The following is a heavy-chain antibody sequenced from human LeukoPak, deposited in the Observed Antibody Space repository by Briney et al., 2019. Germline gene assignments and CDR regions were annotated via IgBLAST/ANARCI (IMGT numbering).Heavy chain of an antibody. J-gene: IGHJ5*02. CDR1: VGNFSSYA. V-gene: IGHV1-69*04. CDR3: ARASGLYYYDSSGYPAFDP. D-gene: IGHD3-22*01. Sequence: SVKVSCKASVGNFSSYAISWVRQAPGQGLEWMGRIIPILGIANYAQKFQGRVTITADKSTSTAYMELSSLRSEDTAVYYCARASGLYYYDSSGYPAFDPWGQGTLVTVSS. CDR2: IIPILGIA.